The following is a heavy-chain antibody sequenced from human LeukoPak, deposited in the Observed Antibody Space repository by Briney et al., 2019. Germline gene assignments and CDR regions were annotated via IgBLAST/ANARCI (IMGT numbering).Heavy chain of an antibody. J-gene: IGHJ4*02. Sequence: GGSLRLSCAASGFTVSSSYMSWVRQAPGKGLEWVSVIYSGGSTYYADSVKGVFTISRDNSKNTLYLQMNSLRAEDTAVYYCATEGQYYDSSGYPTWTFDAWGQGTLVTVSS. CDR2: IYSGGST. CDR1: GFTVSSSY. V-gene: IGHV3-66*01. CDR3: ATEGQYYDSSGYPTWTFDA. D-gene: IGHD3-22*01.